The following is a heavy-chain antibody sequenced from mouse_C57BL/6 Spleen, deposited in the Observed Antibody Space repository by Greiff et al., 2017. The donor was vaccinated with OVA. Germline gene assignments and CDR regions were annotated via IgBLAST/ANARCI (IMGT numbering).Heavy chain of an antibody. CDR1: GFTFSSYG. V-gene: IGHV5-6*01. CDR3: ARHGPDVWYFDV. CDR2: ISSGGSYT. Sequence: EVMLVESGGDLVKPGGSLKLSCAASGFTFSSYGMSWVRQTPDKRLEWVATISSGGSYTYYPDSVKGRFTISRDNAKNTLYLQRSSLKSEDTAMYYCARHGPDVWYFDVWGTGTTVTVSS. J-gene: IGHJ1*03.